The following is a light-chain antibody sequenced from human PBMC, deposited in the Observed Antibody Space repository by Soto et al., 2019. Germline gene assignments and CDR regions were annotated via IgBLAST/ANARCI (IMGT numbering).Light chain of an antibody. CDR3: TSFTSSNTCV. V-gene: IGLV2-14*03. CDR1: SSDVGGYNY. Sequence: QSVLTQPASVSGSPGQSITISCTGTSSDVGGYNYVSWFQQHPGKAPKLKIYEVSNRPSGVSNRFSGSKSGYTASLTISELQAEDEADYYCTSFTSSNTCVFGGGPKLTVL. CDR2: EVS. J-gene: IGLJ3*02.